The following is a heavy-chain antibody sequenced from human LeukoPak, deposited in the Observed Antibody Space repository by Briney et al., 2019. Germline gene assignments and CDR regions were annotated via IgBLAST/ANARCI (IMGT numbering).Heavy chain of an antibody. D-gene: IGHD2-2*02. CDR1: GFIFSDYS. J-gene: IGHJ6*03. CDR3: ARDSVVVVPAAIRGDYYYYYYMDV. Sequence: PGGSLRLSCAASGFIFSDYSMNWVRQAPGKGLEWVSFISSSSSTVYYADSVKGRFTISRDNAKNSLYLQMNSLRAEDTAVYYCARDSVVVVPAAIRGDYYYYYYMDVWGKGTTVTVSS. CDR2: ISSSSSTV. V-gene: IGHV3-48*04.